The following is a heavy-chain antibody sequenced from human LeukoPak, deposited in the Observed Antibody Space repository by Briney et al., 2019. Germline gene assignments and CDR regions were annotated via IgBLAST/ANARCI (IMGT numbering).Heavy chain of an antibody. CDR2: ISGSGGST. CDR3: EKTPAAFSYDIADY. V-gene: IGHV3-23*01. Sequence: PGGSLRFSCAASGFTFSSEDMSWVRQAPGKGLQWVSAISGSGGSTYYADSVKGRFTISRDNSKKTLYLQMNSLRAEDTAVSYCEKTPAAFSYDIADYWGQGRLVTVSS. D-gene: IGHD3-22*01. CDR1: GFTFSSED. J-gene: IGHJ4*02.